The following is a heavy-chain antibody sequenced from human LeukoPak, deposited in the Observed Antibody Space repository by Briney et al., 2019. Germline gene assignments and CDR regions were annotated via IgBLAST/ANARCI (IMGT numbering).Heavy chain of an antibody. V-gene: IGHV4-59*12. CDR2: IYYSGST. Sequence: PSETLSLTCTVSGGSISSYYWSWLRQPPGKGLEWIGYIYYSGSTNYNPSLKSRVTISVDTSKNQFSLKLSSVTAADTAVYYCARANRYDWNYAFWFDPWGQGTLVTVSS. D-gene: IGHD1-7*01. J-gene: IGHJ5*02. CDR1: GGSISSYY. CDR3: ARANRYDWNYAFWFDP.